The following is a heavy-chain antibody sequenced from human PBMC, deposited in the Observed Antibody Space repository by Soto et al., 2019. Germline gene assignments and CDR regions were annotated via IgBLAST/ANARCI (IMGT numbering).Heavy chain of an antibody. Sequence: ASVKVSCKASGGTFSNYAISWVRQAPGQGLEWVGGIIPIFGTTSYAQKFQGRVTITADESTTTAYMELSSLRSGDTAVYFCARLRTFYSPFEDWGQGTLVTVSS. CDR1: GGTFSNYA. V-gene: IGHV1-69*13. CDR2: IIPIFGTT. D-gene: IGHD3-3*02. J-gene: IGHJ4*02. CDR3: ARLRTFYSPFED.